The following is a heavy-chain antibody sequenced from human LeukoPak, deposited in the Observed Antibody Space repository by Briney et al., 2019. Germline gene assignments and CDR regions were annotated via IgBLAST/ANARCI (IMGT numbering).Heavy chain of an antibody. V-gene: IGHV4-59*01. Sequence: SETLSLTCTVSGGSISSYYWSWIRQPPGKGLEWIGYIYYSGSTNYNPSLKSRVTISVDTSKNQFSLKLSSVTAADTAVYYCAISHRGEQLWLLQHWGQGTLVTVSS. J-gene: IGHJ1*01. CDR1: GGSISSYY. D-gene: IGHD5-18*01. CDR3: AISHRGEQLWLLQH. CDR2: IYYSGST.